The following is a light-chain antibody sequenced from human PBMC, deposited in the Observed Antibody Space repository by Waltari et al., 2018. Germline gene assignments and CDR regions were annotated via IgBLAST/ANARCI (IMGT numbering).Light chain of an antibody. CDR2: WAS. CDR3: QQHYSSPPT. J-gene: IGKJ1*01. V-gene: IGKV4-1*01. Sequence: DIVMNQSPDSLAVSLGERATINCKSSQSVLYNSNNKNHLAWYQQKPGQPPKLLIYWASTRESGVPDRFSGSGSGTDFTLTITSLQAEDVAVYYCQQHYSSPPTFGQGTKVEIK. CDR1: QSVLYNSNNKNH.